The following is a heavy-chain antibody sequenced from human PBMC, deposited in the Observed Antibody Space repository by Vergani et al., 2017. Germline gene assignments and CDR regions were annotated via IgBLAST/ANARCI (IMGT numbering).Heavy chain of an antibody. J-gene: IGHJ6*02. D-gene: IGHD2-2*01. CDR2: ISGSGGST. CDR1: GFTFSSYD. Sequence: EVQLLESGGGLVQPGGSLRLSCAASGFTFSSYDMSWVRQAPGKGLEWVSVISGSGGSTYYADSVKGWFTISRDNSKNTLYLQMNSLRAEDTAVYYCANVPTPYYYYYGMDVWGQGTTVTVSS. V-gene: IGHV3-23*01. CDR3: ANVPTPYYYYYGMDV.